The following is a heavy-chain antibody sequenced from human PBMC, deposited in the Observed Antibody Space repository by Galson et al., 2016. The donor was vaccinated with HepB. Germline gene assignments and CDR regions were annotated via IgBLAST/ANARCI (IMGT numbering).Heavy chain of an antibody. CDR2: IKKKTDGGTT. CDR3: TGDIIRFDP. J-gene: IGHJ5*02. Sequence: SLRLSCAASGFTFSNAWMRWVRQAPGKGLEWVGRIKKKTDGGTTDYAAPVKGRFSISRDDSKNTLYLQMNSLKTEDTAVYYCTGDIIRFDPWGQGTLVTVSS. D-gene: IGHD5-12*01. V-gene: IGHV3-15*01. CDR1: GFTFSNAW.